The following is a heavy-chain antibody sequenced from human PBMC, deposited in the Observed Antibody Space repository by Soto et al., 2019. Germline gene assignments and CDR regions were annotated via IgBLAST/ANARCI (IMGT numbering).Heavy chain of an antibody. V-gene: IGHV3-30-3*01. J-gene: IGHJ5*02. CDR3: AREASVAAPKWLDP. D-gene: IGHD6-6*01. CDR1: GFTFSTYA. CDR2: ILYDGSIE. Sequence: LRLSCAASGFTFSTYAMNWVRQAPGKGLDWVAVILYDGSIEHYADSVKGRFTVSRDNSKSTVNLQMNSLTAEDTAVYYCAREASVAAPKWLDPCGQGTLVTVSS.